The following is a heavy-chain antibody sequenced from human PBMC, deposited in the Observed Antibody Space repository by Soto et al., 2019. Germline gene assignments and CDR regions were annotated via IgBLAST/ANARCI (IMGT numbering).Heavy chain of an antibody. CDR3: ARERTGTTSMDV. Sequence: GASVKVSCKASGYTFTSYDINWVRQATGQGLEWMGWMNPNSGNTGYAQKFQGSVTMTRNTSISTAYLELSSLRSEDTAVYYCARERTGTTSMDVWGQGTTVTVSS. D-gene: IGHD1-1*01. V-gene: IGHV1-8*01. CDR1: GYTFTSYD. CDR2: MNPNSGNT. J-gene: IGHJ6*02.